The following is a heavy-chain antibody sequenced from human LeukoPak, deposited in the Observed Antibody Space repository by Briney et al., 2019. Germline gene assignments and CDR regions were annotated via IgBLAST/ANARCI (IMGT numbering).Heavy chain of an antibody. V-gene: IGHV3-23*01. CDR1: GFTFSSYG. CDR2: ISGSGGST. D-gene: IGHD3-16*02. Sequence: GGSLRLSCAASGFTFSSYGMSWVRQAPGKGLEWVSAISGSGGSTYYADSVKGRITISRDNSRNTLYLQMNSLRAEDTAVYYCARDLATRQRTGLYDSWGQGALVTVSS. CDR3: ARDLATRQRTGLYDS. J-gene: IGHJ4*02.